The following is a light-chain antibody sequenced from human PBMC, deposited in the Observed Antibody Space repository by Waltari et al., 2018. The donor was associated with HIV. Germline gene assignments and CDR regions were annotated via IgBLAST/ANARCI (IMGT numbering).Light chain of an antibody. CDR1: QSISNY. Sequence: DIQMTQSPSSLSASVGDRVTITCRASQSISNYLTWYQQKPGKAPNLLIYAASNLQSGVPSRFSGSGSGTDFTLTISSLQPEDFATYYCQQSYSTPWTFGQGTKVEIK. V-gene: IGKV1-39*01. CDR3: QQSYSTPWT. CDR2: AAS. J-gene: IGKJ1*01.